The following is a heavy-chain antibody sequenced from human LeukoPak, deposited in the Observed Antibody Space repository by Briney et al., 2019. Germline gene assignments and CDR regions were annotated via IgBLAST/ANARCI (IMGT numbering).Heavy chain of an antibody. CDR1: GYTFTSYG. CDR3: ARAEMGLLDDYYYYMDV. J-gene: IGHJ6*03. V-gene: IGHV1-18*01. D-gene: IGHD2-21*01. CDR2: ISAYNGNT. Sequence: ASVKVSCKASGYTFTSYGISWVRQAPGQGLEWMGWISAYNGNTNYAQKLQGRVTMTTDTSTSTAYMELRSLRSDDTAVYYCARAEMGLLDDYYYYMDVWGKGTTVTVSS.